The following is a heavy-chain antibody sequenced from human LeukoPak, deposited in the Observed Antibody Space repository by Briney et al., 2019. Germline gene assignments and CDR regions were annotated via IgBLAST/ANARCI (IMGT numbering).Heavy chain of an antibody. J-gene: IGHJ5*02. V-gene: IGHV3-53*01. CDR2: IYSVGNK. D-gene: IGHD6-19*01. CDR1: GFNVSSHY. Sequence: GGSLRLSCAASGFNVSSHYMSWVRQAPGKGLEWVSVIYSVGNKFYADSVKGRLTISRDIYNNMLFLQMTNLRADDTAVYYCARNSGWFPWGQGTLVTASS. CDR3: ARNSGWFP.